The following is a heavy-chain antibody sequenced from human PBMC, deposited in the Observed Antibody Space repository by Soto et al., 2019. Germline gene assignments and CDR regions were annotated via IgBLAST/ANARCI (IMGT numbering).Heavy chain of an antibody. CDR1: GYSLTDYA. V-gene: IGHV1-8*01. CDR3: ARVYGYYYHYMDV. CDR2: ISPDSGNT. Sequence: QAYLEQSGAEVKKPGASVKVSCKASGYSLTDYAITWVRQASGQGLEYVGWISPDSGNTDYAHKFQGRVTMTSNTSINTAYMEVSSLRSDDTAVYYCARVYGYYYHYMDVWGKGTTVNVSS. D-gene: IGHD2-8*01. J-gene: IGHJ6*03.